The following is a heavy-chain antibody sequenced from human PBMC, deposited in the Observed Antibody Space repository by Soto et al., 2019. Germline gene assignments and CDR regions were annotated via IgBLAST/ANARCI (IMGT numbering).Heavy chain of an antibody. J-gene: IGHJ3*02. CDR3: AMHSASYYWTAFDI. CDR1: GFTFSSYA. V-gene: IGHV3-23*01. Sequence: EVQLLESGGGLVQPGGSLRLSCAASGFTFSSYAMSWVRQAPGKGLEWVSAISGSGGSTYYADSVKGRFTISRDNSKNTLFLQMNSLRAEDTAVYDCAMHSASYYWTAFDIWGQGTMVTVSS. CDR2: ISGSGGST. D-gene: IGHD1-26*01.